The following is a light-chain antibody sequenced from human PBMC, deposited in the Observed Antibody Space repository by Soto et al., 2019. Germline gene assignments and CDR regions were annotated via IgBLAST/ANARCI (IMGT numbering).Light chain of an antibody. J-gene: IGKJ3*01. CDR3: QQLNSSPLH. V-gene: IGKV1-9*01. CDR1: QGISSY. Sequence: IQLTQSPSSLSASVGDRVTITCRASQGISSYLAWYQQKPGKAPKLLIYAASTLQSGVPSRFSGSGSGTDFNLTISSLQPEDGATDDGQQLNSSPLHFGPGTKVDIK. CDR2: AAS.